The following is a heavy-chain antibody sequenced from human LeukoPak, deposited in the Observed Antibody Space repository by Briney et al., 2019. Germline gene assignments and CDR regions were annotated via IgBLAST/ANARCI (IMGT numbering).Heavy chain of an antibody. CDR1: GFTFSSYA. CDR3: AKDLGYDSSGYQH. D-gene: IGHD3-22*01. J-gene: IGHJ1*01. CDR2: ISGSGGST. Sequence: GGSLRLSCAASGFTFSSYAMGWVRQAPGKGLEWVSAISGSGGSTYYADSVKGRFTISRDNSKNTLYLQMNSLRAEDTAVYYCAKDLGYDSSGYQHWGQGTLVTVSS. V-gene: IGHV3-23*01.